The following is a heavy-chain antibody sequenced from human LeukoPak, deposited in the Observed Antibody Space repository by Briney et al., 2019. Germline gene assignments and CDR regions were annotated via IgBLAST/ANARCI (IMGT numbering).Heavy chain of an antibody. CDR3: ARGGQGDGYSADEAFDF. D-gene: IGHD5-24*01. CDR1: GDSVSSNSSA. V-gene: IGHV6-1*01. CDR2: TYYRSKWYN. J-gene: IGHJ3*01. Sequence: SQTLSLTCAISGDSVSSNSSACNWIRQSPSRGLEWLGRTYYRSKWYNDYAVSVKSRITINPDTSKNQFSLQLNSVTPEDTAVYYCARGGQGDGYSADEAFDFWGQGTMVTVSS.